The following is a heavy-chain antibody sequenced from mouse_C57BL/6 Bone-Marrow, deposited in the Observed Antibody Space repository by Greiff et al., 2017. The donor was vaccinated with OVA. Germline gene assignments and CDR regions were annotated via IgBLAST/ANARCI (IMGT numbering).Heavy chain of an antibody. J-gene: IGHJ2*01. V-gene: IGHV7-3*01. Sequence: EVMLVESGGGLVQPGDSLSLSCAASGFTFTNYYMSWVRQPPGQALEWLAFIRNKPNGSTTEYSASVKGRFTIYRDNSQSILYLQMNARRAEDSATYYCARYKGRVAVDYFDYWGQGTALTVSS. CDR1: GFTFTNYY. D-gene: IGHD1-1*01. CDR3: ARYKGRVAVDYFDY. CDR2: IRNKPNGSTT.